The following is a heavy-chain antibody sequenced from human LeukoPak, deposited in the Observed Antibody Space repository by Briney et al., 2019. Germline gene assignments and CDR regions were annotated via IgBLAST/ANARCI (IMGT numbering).Heavy chain of an antibody. CDR2: IYYSGST. J-gene: IGHJ5*02. V-gene: IGHV4-39*01. CDR3: ARGLLFSWFDP. D-gene: IGHD2-21*02. Sequence: SETLSLTCTSGGSISSSSYYWGWIRQPPGKGLEWIGTIYYSGSTYYNPSLNSRVTMSVDTSKNQFSLKLTSVTDADTAVYYCARGLLFSWFDPWGQGTLVTVSS. CDR1: GGSISSSSYY.